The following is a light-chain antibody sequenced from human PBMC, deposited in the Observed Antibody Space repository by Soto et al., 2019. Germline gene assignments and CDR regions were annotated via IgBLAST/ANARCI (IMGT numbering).Light chain of an antibody. J-gene: IGLJ1*01. V-gene: IGLV2-14*03. Sequence: QSVLTRPASVSGSPGQSITISCTGTSSDVDTYIYISWYQQHPGKAPKLIIYDVTNRPPGVSNRFSGSKSGNTASLTISGLQTEDEADYYCSSYTFSTLVFATGTKVTVL. CDR1: SSDVDTYIY. CDR2: DVT. CDR3: SSYTFSTLV.